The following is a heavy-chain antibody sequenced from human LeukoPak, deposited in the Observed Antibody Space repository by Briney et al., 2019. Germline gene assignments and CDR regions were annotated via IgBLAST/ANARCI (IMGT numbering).Heavy chain of an antibody. V-gene: IGHV1-24*01. J-gene: IGHJ5*02. CDR3: ATRVQGQQLSTNWFDP. D-gene: IGHD6-13*01. CDR1: GYTLTELS. CDR2: FDPEDGET. Sequence: ASVKVSCKVSGYTLTELSMHWVRQAPGKGLEWMGGFDPEDGETIYAQKFQGRVTMTEDTSTDTAYMELSSLRSEDTAVYYCATRVQGQQLSTNWFDPWGQGTLVTVSS.